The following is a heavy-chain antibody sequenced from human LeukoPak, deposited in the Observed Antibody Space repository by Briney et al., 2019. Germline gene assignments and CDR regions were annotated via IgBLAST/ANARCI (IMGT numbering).Heavy chain of an antibody. D-gene: IGHD3-22*01. CDR1: GGSISTHY. CDR3: ARHYDSSGFYFDY. Sequence: SETLSLTCTISGGSISTHYWSWVRQSPGKGPEWIGNVLYSGSTNYNPSLKSRVTISVDTSKNQFSLKLSSVTAADTAVYYCARHYDSSGFYFDYWGQGILVTVSS. V-gene: IGHV4-59*08. J-gene: IGHJ4*02. CDR2: VLYSGST.